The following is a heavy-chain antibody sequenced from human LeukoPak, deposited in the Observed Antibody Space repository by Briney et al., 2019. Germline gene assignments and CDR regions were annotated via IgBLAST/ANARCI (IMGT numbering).Heavy chain of an antibody. J-gene: IGHJ3*02. CDR3: ARESHDAFDI. CDR2: INHSGST. V-gene: IGHV4-34*01. Sequence: SETLSLTCAVYGGSFSGYYWSWIRQPPGKGLEWIGEINHSGSTSYNPSLKSRVTISVDTSKNQFSLKLSSVTAADTAVYYCARESHDAFDIWGQGTMVTVSS. CDR1: GGSFSGYY.